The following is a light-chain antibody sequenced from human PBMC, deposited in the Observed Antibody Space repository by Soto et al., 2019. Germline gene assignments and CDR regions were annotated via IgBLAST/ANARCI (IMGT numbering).Light chain of an antibody. CDR2: GAS. CDR3: QHLAETLLT. V-gene: IGKV3-20*01. J-gene: IGKJ5*01. Sequence: EVPRVAGTCTFPPAPCPTLSYRASQSVSSSYIAWYQQRPGQTPSLLIYGASTRATGIPDRFSGSGSGTHFTLTISRLEPGDFAVYYCQHLAETLLTFGQGTRLEI. CDR1: QSVSSSY.